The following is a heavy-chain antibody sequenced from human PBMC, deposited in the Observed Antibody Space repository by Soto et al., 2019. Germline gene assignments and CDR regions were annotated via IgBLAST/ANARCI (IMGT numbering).Heavy chain of an antibody. Sequence: SVKVSCKTSGFTFSSSAVHWVRQARGHRLQWIGWIDVGSANANYAQMLQERVTISRDMSTSTAYMELSSLRAEDTAVYYCAKDDIRETTVTTLEHEVDYWGQGTLVTVSS. CDR2: IDVGSANA. CDR1: GFTFSSSA. J-gene: IGHJ4*02. V-gene: IGHV1-58*01. D-gene: IGHD4-17*01. CDR3: AKDDIRETTVTTLEHEVDY.